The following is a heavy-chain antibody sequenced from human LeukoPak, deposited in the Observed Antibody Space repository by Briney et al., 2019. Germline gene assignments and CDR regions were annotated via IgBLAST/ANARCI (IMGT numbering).Heavy chain of an antibody. D-gene: IGHD3-3*01. J-gene: IGHJ4*02. Sequence: ASVKVSCKASGYTFTGYYMHWVRQAPGHGIEWMGWNNPNSGGTNYAQKFQGRVTMTRDTSISTAYMELSRLRSDDTAVYYCARGGITIFGVVILTNLYYFDYWGQGTLVTVSS. CDR1: GYTFTGYY. CDR2: NNPNSGGT. V-gene: IGHV1-2*02. CDR3: ARGGITIFGVVILTNLYYFDY.